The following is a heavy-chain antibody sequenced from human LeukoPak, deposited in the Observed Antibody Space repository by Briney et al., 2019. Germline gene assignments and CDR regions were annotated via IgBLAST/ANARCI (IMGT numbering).Heavy chain of an antibody. J-gene: IGHJ6*02. V-gene: IGHV1-18*01. D-gene: IGHD3-3*01. CDR3: ARDKAYYDFWSSYYMVLIDYYYGMDV. CDR2: ISAYNGNT. CDR1: GYTFTSYG. Sequence: ASVKVSCKASGYTFTSYGISWVRQAPGQGLEWMGWISAYNGNTNYAQKLQGRVTMTTDTSTSTAYMELRSLSSDDTAVYYCARDKAYYDFWSSYYMVLIDYYYGMDVWGQGTTVTVSS.